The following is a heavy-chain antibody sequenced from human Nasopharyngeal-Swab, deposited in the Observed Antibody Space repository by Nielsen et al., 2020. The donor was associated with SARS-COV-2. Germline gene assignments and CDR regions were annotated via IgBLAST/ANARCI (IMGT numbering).Heavy chain of an antibody. J-gene: IGHJ3*01. CDR3: ARDTGATFGFDF. D-gene: IGHD1-26*01. CDR2: ISPRYGYT. Sequence: ASVKVSCKTSGYTFTSYGVSWVRQAPGQGLEWMGWISPRYGYTNYEQKFQGRVTMTTDTSTSTAYMELRSLRSDDTAVYYCARDTGATFGFDFWGQGTMVTVSS. CDR1: GYTFTSYG. V-gene: IGHV1-18*01.